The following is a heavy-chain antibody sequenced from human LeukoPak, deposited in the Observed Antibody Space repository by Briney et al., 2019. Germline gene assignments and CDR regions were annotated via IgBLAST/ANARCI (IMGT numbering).Heavy chain of an antibody. V-gene: IGHV4-59*01. CDR2: IFYSGSI. Sequence: SETLSLTCTVSGGSISSYYWSWIRQPPGKGLEWIGYIFYSGSINYNPSLKSRVTISADTSKNQFSLKLNSVTAADTAVYYCARTKVGWNSNWFDPWGQGTLVTVSS. D-gene: IGHD1-7*01. J-gene: IGHJ5*02. CDR3: ARTKVGWNSNWFDP. CDR1: GGSISSYY.